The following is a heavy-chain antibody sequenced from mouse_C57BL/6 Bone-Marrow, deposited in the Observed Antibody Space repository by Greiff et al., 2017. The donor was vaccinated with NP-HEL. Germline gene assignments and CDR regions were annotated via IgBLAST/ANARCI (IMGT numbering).Heavy chain of an antibody. CDR1: GFTFSSYG. V-gene: IGHV5-6*01. J-gene: IGHJ2*01. Sequence: EVQGVESGGDLVKPGGSLKLSCAASGFTFSSYGMSWVRQTPDKRLEWVATISSGGSYTYYPDSVKGRFTISRDNAKNTLYLQMSSLKSEDTAMYYCARGAGEGYWGQGTTLTVSS. CDR3: ARGAGEGY. CDR2: ISSGGSYT.